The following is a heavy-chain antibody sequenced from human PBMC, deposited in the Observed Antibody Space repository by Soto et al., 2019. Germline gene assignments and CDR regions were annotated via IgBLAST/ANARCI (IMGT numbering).Heavy chain of an antibody. J-gene: IGHJ3*02. Sequence: GGSLRLSCAASGFTFSNYAIHWVRQAPGKGLEWVAVISYDESHKYYADSVKGRFTISRDNFKNTLYLQMNSLRAEDTAVYYCATSLLVGAFDIWGQGTMVTVSS. D-gene: IGHD1-26*01. CDR1: GFTFSNYA. CDR2: ISYDESHK. CDR3: ATSLLVGAFDI. V-gene: IGHV3-30-3*01.